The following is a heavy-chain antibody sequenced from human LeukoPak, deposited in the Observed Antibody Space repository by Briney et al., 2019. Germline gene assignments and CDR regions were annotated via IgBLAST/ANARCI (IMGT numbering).Heavy chain of an antibody. CDR1: GGTFSSYT. J-gene: IGHJ5*02. CDR3: ARGPPLDGYSYGENWFDP. D-gene: IGHD5-18*01. Sequence: ASVKVSCKASGGTFSSYTISWVRQAPGQGLDWMGRIIPILGIANYAQKFQGRVTITADKSTSTAYMELGSLRSEDTAVYYCARGPPLDGYSYGENWFDPWGQGTLVTVSS. CDR2: IIPILGIA. V-gene: IGHV1-69*02.